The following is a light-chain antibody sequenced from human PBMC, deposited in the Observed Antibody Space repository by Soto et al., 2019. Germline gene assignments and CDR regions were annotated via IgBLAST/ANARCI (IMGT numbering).Light chain of an antibody. CDR3: QQRGTWPPLT. J-gene: IGKJ3*01. CDR2: DAS. CDR1: QSVSSY. Sequence: EIGLTQSPATLSLSPGERATLSCRASQSVSSYLAWYQQKPGQAPRLLIYDASKRATDIPARFSGSGSGTDFTLTISSLEPEDFAVYYCQQRGTWPPLTFGPGTKVDI. V-gene: IGKV3-11*01.